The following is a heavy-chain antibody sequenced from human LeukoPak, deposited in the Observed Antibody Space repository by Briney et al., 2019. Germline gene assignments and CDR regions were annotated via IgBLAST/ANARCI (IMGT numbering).Heavy chain of an antibody. V-gene: IGHV3-48*01. J-gene: IGHJ4*02. Sequence: PGGSLRLSCAASGFSFSSYSMNWVRQAPGKGQEWISYISSGSSTIFYADSVKGRFTISRDNAKNSLYLQMNSLRAEDTAVYYCASDCSGGSLRYWGQGTLVTVSS. D-gene: IGHD2-15*01. CDR2: ISSGSSTI. CDR3: ASDCSGGSLRY. CDR1: GFSFSSYS.